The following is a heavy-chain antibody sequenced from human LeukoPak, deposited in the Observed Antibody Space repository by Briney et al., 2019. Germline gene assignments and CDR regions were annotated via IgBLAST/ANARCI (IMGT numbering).Heavy chain of an antibody. D-gene: IGHD3-10*01. CDR2: ISSSSSYR. CDR3: ASGITMVRGPTHFDY. J-gene: IGHJ4*02. Sequence: GGSLRLSCAVSGFTFSSYSMNWVRQAPGKGLEWVSSISSSSSYRYYADSVKGRFTISRDNAKNSLYLQMNSLRAEDTAVYYCASGITMVRGPTHFDYWGQGTLVTVSS. CDR1: GFTFSSYS. V-gene: IGHV3-21*01.